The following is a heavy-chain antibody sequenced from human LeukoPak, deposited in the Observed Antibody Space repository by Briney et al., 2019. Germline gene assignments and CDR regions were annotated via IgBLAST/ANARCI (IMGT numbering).Heavy chain of an antibody. J-gene: IGHJ3*02. CDR1: GFTFSSYS. CDR2: INTDGSST. Sequence: GGSLRLSCAASGFTFSSYSMNWVRQAPGKGLVWVSRINTDGSSTSYADSVKGRFTISRDNAKNTLYLQMNSLRAEDTAVYYCARDYPYYYDSSGYGAFDIWGQGTMVTVSS. CDR3: ARDYPYYYDSSGYGAFDI. D-gene: IGHD3-22*01. V-gene: IGHV3-74*01.